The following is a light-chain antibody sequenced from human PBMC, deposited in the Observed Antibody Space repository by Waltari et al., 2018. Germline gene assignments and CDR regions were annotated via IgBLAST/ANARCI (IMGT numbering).Light chain of an antibody. CDR1: SLRSYY. Sequence: SYELTQDPAVSVALGQTVRITCQGDSLRSYYASWYQQKPGQAPVLVIYGKNNRPSGIPDQFSGSSSGNTASLTITGAQAEDEADYYCNSRDSSGNHLVFGGGTKLTVL. CDR3: NSRDSSGNHLV. CDR2: GKN. J-gene: IGLJ2*01. V-gene: IGLV3-19*01.